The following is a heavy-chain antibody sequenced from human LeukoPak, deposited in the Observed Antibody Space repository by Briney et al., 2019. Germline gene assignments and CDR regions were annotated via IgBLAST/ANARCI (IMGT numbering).Heavy chain of an antibody. CDR1: GGSFSGYY. V-gene: IGHV4-34*01. CDR2: INHSGST. Sequence: PAETLCLTCAVYGGSFSGYYWSWIRQPPGKGLEWIGEINHSGSTNYNPPLKSRVTISVDTSKNQFSLKLSSVTAADTAVYYCARGGDCSSTSCSLNYWGQGTLVTVSS. J-gene: IGHJ4*02. D-gene: IGHD2-2*01. CDR3: ARGGDCSSTSCSLNY.